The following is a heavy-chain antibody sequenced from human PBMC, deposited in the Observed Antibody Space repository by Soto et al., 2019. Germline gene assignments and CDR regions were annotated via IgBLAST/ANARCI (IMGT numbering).Heavy chain of an antibody. V-gene: IGHV1-18*01. J-gene: IGHJ6*02. D-gene: IGHD1-1*01. CDR2: ISAYNGNT. CDR3: AREGLQYYYYYGMAV. Sequence: QVQLVQSGAEVKKPGASVKVSCKASGYTFTSYGISWVRQAPGQGHEWMGWISAYNGNTNYAQKLQGRFTMTTDTDTSTAYVELRSLRSDDTAVYYCAREGLQYYYYYGMAVWGQGTTVTVSS. CDR1: GYTFTSYG.